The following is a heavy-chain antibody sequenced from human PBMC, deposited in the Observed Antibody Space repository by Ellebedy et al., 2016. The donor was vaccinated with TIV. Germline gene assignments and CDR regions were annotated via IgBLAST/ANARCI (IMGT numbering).Heavy chain of an antibody. D-gene: IGHD1-26*01. J-gene: IGHJ6*02. V-gene: IGHV4-59*01. CDR3: AREKVVGAETFDYYGMDV. CDR1: GGSISSYY. CDR2: IYYSGST. Sequence: MPSETLSLTCTVSGGSISSYYWSWIRQPPGKGLEWIGYIYYSGSTNYNPSLKSRVTISVDTSKNQLSLKLSSVTAADTAVYYCAREKVVGAETFDYYGMDVWGQGTTVTVSS.